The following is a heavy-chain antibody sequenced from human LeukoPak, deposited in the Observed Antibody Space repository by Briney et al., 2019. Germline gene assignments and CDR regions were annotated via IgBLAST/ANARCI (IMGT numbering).Heavy chain of an antibody. D-gene: IGHD3-9*01. CDR1: GFTFSSYA. V-gene: IGHV3-30*04. Sequence: GGSLRLSCAASGFTFSSYAMHWVRQAPGKGLEWVAVISYDGSNKYYADSVKGRFTISRDNSKNTLHLQMNSLRAEDTAVYYCAREDDILTGPFDYWGQGTLVTVSS. CDR3: AREDDILTGPFDY. J-gene: IGHJ4*02. CDR2: ISYDGSNK.